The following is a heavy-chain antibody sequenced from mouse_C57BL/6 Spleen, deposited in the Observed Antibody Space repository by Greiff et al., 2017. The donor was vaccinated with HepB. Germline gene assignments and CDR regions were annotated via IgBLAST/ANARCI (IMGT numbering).Heavy chain of an antibody. D-gene: IGHD2-10*02. CDR2: ISDGGSYT. V-gene: IGHV5-4*01. CDR1: GFTFSSYA. CDR3: ARDPGSSSNYWYFDV. Sequence: EVQGVESGGGLVKPGGSLKLSCAASGFTFSSYAMSWVRQTPEKRLEWVATISDGGSYTYYPDNVKGRFTISRDNAKNNLYLQMSHLKSEDTAMYYCARDPGSSSNYWYFDVWGTGTTVTVSS. J-gene: IGHJ1*03.